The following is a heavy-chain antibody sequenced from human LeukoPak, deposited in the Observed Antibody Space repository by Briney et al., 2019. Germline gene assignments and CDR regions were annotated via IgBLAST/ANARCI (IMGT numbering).Heavy chain of an antibody. V-gene: IGHV3-48*03. CDR1: GFTVSSYE. D-gene: IGHD4-17*01. CDR3: AREGALTVTKDAFDI. CDR2: IGSRGSTI. J-gene: IGHJ3*02. Sequence: GGSLRLSCAASGFTVSSYEMNWVRQAPGKGLEWVSYIGSRGSTISYADSVKGRFTVSRDNAKNSLYLQMNSLRAEDTAVYYCAREGALTVTKDAFDIWGQGTKVTVSS.